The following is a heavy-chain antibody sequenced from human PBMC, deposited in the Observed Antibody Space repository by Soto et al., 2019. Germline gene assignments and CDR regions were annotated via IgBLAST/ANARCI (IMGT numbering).Heavy chain of an antibody. CDR3: ARGIAAAAARGMDV. V-gene: IGHV1-2*04. J-gene: IGHJ6*02. CDR1: GYTFTGYY. CDR2: INPNSGGT. Sequence: SVKASSKASGYTFTGYYMHWVRQAPGQGLEWMGWINPNSGGTNYAQKFQGWVTMTRDTSISTAYMELSRLRSDDTAVYYCARGIAAAAARGMDVWGQGTTVTVSS. D-gene: IGHD6-13*01.